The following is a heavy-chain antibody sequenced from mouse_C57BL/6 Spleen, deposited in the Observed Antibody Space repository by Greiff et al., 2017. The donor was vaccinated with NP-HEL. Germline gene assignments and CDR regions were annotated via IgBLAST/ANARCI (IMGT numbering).Heavy chain of an antibody. V-gene: IGHV1-50*01. CDR3: ARSSSGYWYFDV. CDR2: IDPSDSYT. D-gene: IGHD3-2*02. CDR1: GYTFTSYW. Sequence: QVQLQQSGAELVKPGASVKLSCKASGYTFTSYWMQWVKQRPGQGLEWIGEIDPSDSYTNYNQKFKGKATLTVDTSSSTAYMQLSSLTSEDSAVYYCARSSSGYWYFDVWGTGTTVTVSS. J-gene: IGHJ1*03.